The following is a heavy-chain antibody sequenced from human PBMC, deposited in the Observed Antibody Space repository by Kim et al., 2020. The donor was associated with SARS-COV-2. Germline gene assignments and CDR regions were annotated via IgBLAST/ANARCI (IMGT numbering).Heavy chain of an antibody. J-gene: IGHJ6*02. CDR2: IYFTGST. Sequence: SETLSLTCTVSAGSINTGDYYWSWIRQPPGKGLEWIGYIYFTGSTSYNPSLKSRVTISLDTSKNQFSLKLNSVTAADTAVYYCARLYGSGSIRSPFGMDVWGQGTTVTVSS. D-gene: IGHD3-10*01. CDR1: AGSINTGDYY. CDR3: ARLYGSGSIRSPFGMDV. V-gene: IGHV4-30-4*01.